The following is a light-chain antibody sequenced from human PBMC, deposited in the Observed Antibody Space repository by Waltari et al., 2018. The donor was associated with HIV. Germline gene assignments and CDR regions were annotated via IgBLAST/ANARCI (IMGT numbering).Light chain of an antibody. J-gene: IGLJ3*02. CDR1: SPHIGNIY. V-gene: IGLV1-51*01. CDR2: DNN. CDR3: GTWDTSLSAGV. Sequence: QAVLTQPPSVSAAPGQTVTLPRSGSSPHIGNIYVSWYQPFPGKAPKVLIYDNNKRPPGVPDRFSGSRSGTSATLGVAGLQTGDEADYYCGTWDTSLSAGVFGGGTKLTVL.